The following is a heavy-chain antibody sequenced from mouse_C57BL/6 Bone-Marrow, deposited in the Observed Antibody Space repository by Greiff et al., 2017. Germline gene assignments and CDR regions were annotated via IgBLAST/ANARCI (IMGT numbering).Heavy chain of an antibody. CDR1: GYTFTDYY. D-gene: IGHD1-1*01. CDR3: ARCYYGSSFHYYAMDY. V-gene: IGHV1-19*01. Sequence: VQLKQSGPVLVKPGASVKMSCKASGYTFTDYYMNWVKQSHGKSLEWIGVINPYNGGTSYNQKFKGKATLTVDKSSSTAYMELNSLTSEDSAVYYCARCYYGSSFHYYAMDYWGQGTSVTVSS. J-gene: IGHJ4*01. CDR2: INPYNGGT.